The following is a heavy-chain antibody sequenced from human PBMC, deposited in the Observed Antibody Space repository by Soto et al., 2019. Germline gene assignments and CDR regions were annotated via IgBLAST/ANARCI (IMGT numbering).Heavy chain of an antibody. J-gene: IGHJ5*02. CDR1: GGSFRGYY. CDR2: INHSGST. Sequence: SETLSLTCAVYGGSFRGYYCSWIRQPPGKGLEWIGEINHSGSTNYNPSLKSRVTIPVDTSKNQFSLKLSSVTAADTAVYYCARGSLYYDFWSGHRQHNWFDPWGQGTLVTVSS. CDR3: ARGSLYYDFWSGHRQHNWFDP. V-gene: IGHV4-34*01. D-gene: IGHD3-3*01.